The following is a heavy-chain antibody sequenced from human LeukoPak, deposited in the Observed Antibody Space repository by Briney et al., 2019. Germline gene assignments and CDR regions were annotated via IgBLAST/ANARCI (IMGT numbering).Heavy chain of an antibody. CDR2: IYYSGST. Sequence: PSETLSRTCTVSGGSLSSSSYYWGWIRQPPGKGLEWIGSIYYSGSTYYNPSLKSRVTISVDTSKNQFSPKLSSVTAADTAVYYCARTGLRFLEWLLTNWFDPWGQGTLVTVSS. V-gene: IGHV4-39*01. J-gene: IGHJ5*02. CDR3: ARTGLRFLEWLLTNWFDP. D-gene: IGHD3-3*01. CDR1: GGSLSSSSYY.